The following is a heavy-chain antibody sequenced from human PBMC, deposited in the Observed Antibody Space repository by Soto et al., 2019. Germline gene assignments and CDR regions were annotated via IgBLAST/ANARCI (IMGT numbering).Heavy chain of an antibody. CDR2: IKSKTDGGTT. D-gene: IGHD3-3*01. Sequence: GGSLRLSCAASGFTFSSYAMNWVRQAPGKGLEWVGRIKSKTDGGTTDYAAPVKGRFTISRDDSKNTLYLQMNSLKTEDTAVYYCTTDRRVAPRTYGMDVWGQGTTVTVSS. J-gene: IGHJ6*02. CDR1: GFTFSSYA. V-gene: IGHV3-15*07. CDR3: TTDRRVAPRTYGMDV.